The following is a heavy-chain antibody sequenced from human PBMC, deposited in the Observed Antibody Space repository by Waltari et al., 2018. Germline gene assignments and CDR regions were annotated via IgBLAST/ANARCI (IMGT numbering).Heavy chain of an antibody. V-gene: IGHV3-74*01. CDR1: GFTFSSYW. CDR2: INSDGSST. J-gene: IGHJ4*02. D-gene: IGHD3-3*01. CDR3: ARVGDFWSGYCNDY. Sequence: EVQLVESGGGLVQPGGSLRLSCAASGFTFSSYWMPWVRQAPGKGLVWVLRINSDGSSTSYADSVKGRFTISRDNAKNTLYLQRNSLSAEETAVYYCARVGDFWSGYCNDYWGQGTLVTVSS.